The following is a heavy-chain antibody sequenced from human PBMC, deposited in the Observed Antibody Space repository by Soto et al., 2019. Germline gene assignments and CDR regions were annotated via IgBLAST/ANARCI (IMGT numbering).Heavy chain of an antibody. J-gene: IGHJ4*02. CDR1: GLSLGDYW. V-gene: IGHV3-74*03. CDR3: ATAEVDY. CDR2: MTGDGRTT. Sequence: GLLRLSGAAAGLSLGDYWMHWVRQPPGKGPEWVSRMTGDGRTTQYADSVKGRFTASRDNAKSTLYLQMNSLRAEDTAVYYCATAEVDYWGPGTLVTVSS.